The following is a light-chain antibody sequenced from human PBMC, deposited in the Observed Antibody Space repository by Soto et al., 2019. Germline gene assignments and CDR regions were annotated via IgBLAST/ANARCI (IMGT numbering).Light chain of an antibody. Sequence: SYELTQPPSVAVSPGQTAKITCSGDALPNQYVYWYQQKPGQAPVLVIYKDSERASGIPERFSGSSSGTTGTLTISGVQAEDEADYYCQSTESSGTYVVFGGGTKLTVL. CDR1: ALPNQY. CDR3: QSTESSGTYVV. V-gene: IGLV3-25*03. J-gene: IGLJ3*02. CDR2: KDS.